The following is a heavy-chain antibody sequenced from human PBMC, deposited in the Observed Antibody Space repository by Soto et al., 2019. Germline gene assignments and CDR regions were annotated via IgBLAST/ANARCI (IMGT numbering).Heavy chain of an antibody. V-gene: IGHV4-34*01. CDR1: GGSFSGYY. J-gene: IGHJ6*02. Sequence: SETLSLTCAVCGGSFSGYYWSWIRQPPGKGLEWIGEINHSGSTNYNPSLKSRVTISVDTSKNQFSLKLSSVTAADTAVYYCARSRGYGMDVWGQGTTVTVSS. D-gene: IGHD3-10*01. CDR2: INHSGST. CDR3: ARSRGYGMDV.